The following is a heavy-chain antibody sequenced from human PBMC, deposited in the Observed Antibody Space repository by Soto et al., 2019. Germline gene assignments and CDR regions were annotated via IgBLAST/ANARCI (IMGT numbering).Heavy chain of an antibody. CDR2: INSDGSST. CDR1: GFTFSSYW. J-gene: IGHJ6*02. CDR3: AREGSGYDSDYGMDV. D-gene: IGHD5-12*01. Sequence: GGSLRLSCAASGFTFSSYWMHWVRQAPGKGLVWVSRINSDGSSTSYADSVKGRFTISRDNAKNTLYLQMNSLRAEDTAVYYCAREGSGYDSDYGMDVWGQGTTVTVSS. V-gene: IGHV3-74*01.